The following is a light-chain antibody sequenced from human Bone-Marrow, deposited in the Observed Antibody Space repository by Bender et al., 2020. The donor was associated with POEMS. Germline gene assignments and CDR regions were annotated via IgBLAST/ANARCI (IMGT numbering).Light chain of an antibody. Sequence: QSALTQPPSASGSPGQSVTISCTGTSSDVGGFDSVSWYQQHPGKAPKFIIYDVIERPSGVPDRFSGSKSGNTASLTVSGLQVEDEADYYCCSYAGFSTYVEFGGGTKLTVL. CDR1: SSDVGGFDS. CDR3: CSYAGFSTYVE. CDR2: DVI. V-gene: IGLV2-11*01. J-gene: IGLJ2*01.